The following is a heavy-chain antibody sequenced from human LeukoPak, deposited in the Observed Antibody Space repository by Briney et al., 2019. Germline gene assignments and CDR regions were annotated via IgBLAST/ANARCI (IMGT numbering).Heavy chain of an antibody. CDR1: GFTFSSYA. J-gene: IGHJ4*02. CDR2: IKQDGSEK. V-gene: IGHV3-7*01. Sequence: GGSLTLSCAAPGFTFSSYAMSWVRQSPGEGLEWVANIKQDGSEKYCMDSVKGRFTISRDNAKNSLYLQMNSLTADDTAVYYCARDSVHGYYDSSGYSALFDYWGQGTLVTVSS. CDR3: ARDSVHGYYDSSGYSALFDY. D-gene: IGHD3-22*01.